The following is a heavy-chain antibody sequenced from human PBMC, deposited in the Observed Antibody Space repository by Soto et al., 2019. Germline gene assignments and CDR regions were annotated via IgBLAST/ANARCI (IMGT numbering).Heavy chain of an antibody. CDR3: ASLSHDYGDYSFDY. J-gene: IGHJ4*02. V-gene: IGHV4-59*08. Sequence: SETLSLTCTVSGGSISSYYWSWIRQPPGKGLEWIGYIYYSGSTNYNPSLKSRVTISVDTSKNQFSLKLSSVTAADTAVYYCASLSHDYGDYSFDYWGQGTLVTVSS. D-gene: IGHD4-17*01. CDR2: IYYSGST. CDR1: GGSISSYY.